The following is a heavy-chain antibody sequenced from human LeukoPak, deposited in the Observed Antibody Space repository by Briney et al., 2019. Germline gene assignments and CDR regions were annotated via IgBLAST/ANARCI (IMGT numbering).Heavy chain of an antibody. Sequence: PGGSLRLSCAASGFTFSSYAMHWVRQAPGKGLEYVSAISSNGGSTYYANSVKGRFTISRDNSKNTLYLQMGSLRAEDMAVYYCASSRGAYFDFWSGYVPFDYWGQGTLVTVSS. CDR2: ISSNGGST. CDR3: ASSRGAYFDFWSGYVPFDY. J-gene: IGHJ4*02. V-gene: IGHV3-64*01. CDR1: GFTFSSYA. D-gene: IGHD3-3*01.